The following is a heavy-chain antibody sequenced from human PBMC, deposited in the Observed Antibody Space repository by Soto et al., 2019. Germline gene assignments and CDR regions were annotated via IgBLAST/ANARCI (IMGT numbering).Heavy chain of an antibody. J-gene: IGHJ5*02. Sequence: SETLSLPGPVSGCSINSGDYYWTWVRQPPGKGLEWIGYIYYDGNSQHNPSLKSRVTMSIDTSKNQFSLNLSSVTAADTAVYYCARDRRWLPRGPNNWLDLWGQGTQVTVSS. D-gene: IGHD5-12*01. CDR1: GCSINSGDYY. V-gene: IGHV4-30-4*01. CDR2: IYYDGNS. CDR3: ARDRRWLPRGPNNWLDL.